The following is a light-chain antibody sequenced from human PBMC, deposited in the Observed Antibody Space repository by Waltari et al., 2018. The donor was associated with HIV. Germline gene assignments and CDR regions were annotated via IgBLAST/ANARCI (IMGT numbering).Light chain of an antibody. V-gene: IGLV1-44*01. J-gene: IGLJ1*01. CDR1: SSNNDGNT. CDR3: AAWDDSLKGGA. Sequence: QAVLPQPPSASGTPGQRAAISCYASSSNNDGNTVSRYQQLPGTAPKLLIYSNNRRPSGVPDRFSGSTSGTSASLVISGLQSEDEADYYCAAWDDSLKGGAFGPGTKVTVL. CDR2: SNN.